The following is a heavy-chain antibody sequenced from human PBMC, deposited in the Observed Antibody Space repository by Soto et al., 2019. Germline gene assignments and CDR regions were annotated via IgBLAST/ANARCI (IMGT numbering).Heavy chain of an antibody. CDR1: GFTFSSYG. CDR3: AKGKDYGDYFGY. V-gene: IGHV3-30*18. CDR2: ISYDGSNK. Sequence: GGSLRLSCAAPGFTFSSYGMHWVRQAPGKGLEWVVVISYDGSNKYYADSVKGRFTISRDNSKNTLYLQMNSLRAEDTAVYYCAKGKDYGDYFGYWGQGTLVTVSS. D-gene: IGHD4-17*01. J-gene: IGHJ4*02.